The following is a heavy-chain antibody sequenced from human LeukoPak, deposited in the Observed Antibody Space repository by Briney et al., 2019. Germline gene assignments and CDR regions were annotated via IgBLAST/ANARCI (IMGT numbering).Heavy chain of an antibody. V-gene: IGHV3-30*19. CDR2: ISYDGSNK. J-gene: IGHJ4*02. Sequence: GGSLRLSCAVSGFIFSSYGMHWVRQAPGKGLEWVAVISYDGSNKYYADSVKGRFTISRDNSKNTLYLQMNSLRAEDTAVYYCARGGPSYSSSWYGGFDYWGQGTLVTVSS. D-gene: IGHD6-13*01. CDR3: ARGGPSYSSSWYGGFDY. CDR1: GFIFSSYG.